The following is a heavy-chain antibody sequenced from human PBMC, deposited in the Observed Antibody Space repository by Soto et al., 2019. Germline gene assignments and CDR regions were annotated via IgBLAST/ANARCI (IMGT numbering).Heavy chain of an antibody. D-gene: IGHD5-12*01. J-gene: IGHJ4*02. V-gene: IGHV5-51*01. Sequence: GESLKISCEASGYRFTSYWIGWVRQKPGKGLEWMGIVYPGDSDTRYSPSFQGQVTISADKSISTAYLQWDSLKASDTAIYYCARHNGHTDYDYSEVWGRGTLVTVAS. CDR1: GYRFTSYW. CDR3: ARHNGHTDYDYSEV. CDR2: VYPGDSDT.